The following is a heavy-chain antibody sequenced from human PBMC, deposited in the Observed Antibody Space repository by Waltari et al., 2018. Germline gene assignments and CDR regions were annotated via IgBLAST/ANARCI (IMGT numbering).Heavy chain of an antibody. Sequence: EVQLVESGGGLVQPGGSLRLSCAVSGFNFSDTWIHWVSQTPGKGLMWVSRINPDGRTTNYADSVTGRFTISRDNAKNMVYLQMHSLGAEDTAVYYCATAGNYRFDFWGQGTLVTVSP. CDR3: ATAGNYRFDF. V-gene: IGHV3-74*01. J-gene: IGHJ4*02. CDR2: INPDGRTT. CDR1: GFNFSDTW. D-gene: IGHD1-26*01.